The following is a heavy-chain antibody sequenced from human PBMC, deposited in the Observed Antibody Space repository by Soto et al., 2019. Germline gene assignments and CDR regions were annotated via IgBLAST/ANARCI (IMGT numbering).Heavy chain of an antibody. D-gene: IGHD3-22*01. CDR3: AKEHYDSSGYPKGGYFDY. CDR2: ISWNSGSI. J-gene: IGHJ4*02. V-gene: IGHV3-9*01. Sequence: EVQLVESGGGLVQPGRSLRLSCAASGFTFDDYAMHWVRQAPGKGLEWVSGISWNSGSIGYADSVKGRFTTSRDNAKNSLSLQMNSLRAEDTALYYCAKEHYDSSGYPKGGYFDYWGQGTLVTVSS. CDR1: GFTFDDYA.